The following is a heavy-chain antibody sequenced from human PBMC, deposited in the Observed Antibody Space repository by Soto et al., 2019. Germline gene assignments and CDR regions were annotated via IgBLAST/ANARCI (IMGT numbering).Heavy chain of an antibody. CDR2: IYYTGNT. Sequence: QVQLQESGPRLVKASETLSLTCTVSGGSISTYYWSWFRQPPGKGLEWIGNIYYTGNTKYNPSLESRVTISVDTSKNQFYLKLTSVTAADTALYYCARPVSPGTSTAWFDPWGQGTLVTVSP. CDR1: GGSISTYY. D-gene: IGHD3-10*01. CDR3: ARPVSPGTSTAWFDP. J-gene: IGHJ5*02. V-gene: IGHV4-59*01.